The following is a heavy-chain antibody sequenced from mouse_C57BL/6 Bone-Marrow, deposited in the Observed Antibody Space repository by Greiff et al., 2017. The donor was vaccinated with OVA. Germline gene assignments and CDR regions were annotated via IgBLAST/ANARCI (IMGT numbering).Heavy chain of an antibody. J-gene: IGHJ2*01. D-gene: IGHD1-1*01. CDR1: GYTFTSYW. Sequence: QVQLKQPGAELVKPGASVKLSCKASGYTFTSYWMHWVKQRPGQGLEWIGMIHPNSGSTNYNEKFKSKATLTVDKSSSTAYMQLSSLTSEDSAVYYCASYYGSSYGFDYWGQGTTLTVSS. V-gene: IGHV1-64*01. CDR2: IHPNSGST. CDR3: ASYYGSSYGFDY.